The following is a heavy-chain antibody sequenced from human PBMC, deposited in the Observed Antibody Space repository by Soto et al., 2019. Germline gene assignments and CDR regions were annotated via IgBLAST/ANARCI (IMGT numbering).Heavy chain of an antibody. D-gene: IGHD5-12*01. CDR1: GGSISSYY. J-gene: IGHJ6*02. CDR3: ARDKVVVGGGYASKYVMDV. V-gene: IGHV4-59*01. CDR2: IYYSGST. Sequence: SETLSLTCTVSGGSISSYYWSWIRQPPGKGLEWIGYIYYSGSTNYNPSLKSRVTLSVDTSKNQFSLKLSSVTAADTAVYYCARDKVVVGGGYASKYVMDVWGQGTTVTVSS.